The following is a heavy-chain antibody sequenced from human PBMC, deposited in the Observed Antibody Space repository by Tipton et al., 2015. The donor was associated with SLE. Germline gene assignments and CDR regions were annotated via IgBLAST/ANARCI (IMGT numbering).Heavy chain of an antibody. J-gene: IGHJ4*02. V-gene: IGHV4-34*01. CDR1: GGSFSGYY. Sequence: TLSLTCAVYGGSFSGYYWSWIRQPPGKGLEWIGEINHTGSTNYNPSLESRVSISLDTSKNQFSLRVTSVTASDTAVYYCARDTGKPPNYFDYWGQGILVTVSS. CDR3: ARDTGKPPNYFDY. CDR2: INHTGST. D-gene: IGHD5-18*01.